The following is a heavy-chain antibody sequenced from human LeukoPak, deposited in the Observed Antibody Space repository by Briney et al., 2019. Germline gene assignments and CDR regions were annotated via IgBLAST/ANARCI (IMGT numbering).Heavy chain of an antibody. CDR3: AAGFYFGDY. CDR1: GFTFKTYG. Sequence: PGGSLRLSCVASGFTFKTYGMSWVRQAPGKGLEWVSTLSGSDGSTYYADSVKGRFTISRDNSKSTLYLQMNSLRAEDTAVYYCAAGFYFGDYWGQGTLVTVS. J-gene: IGHJ4*02. V-gene: IGHV3-23*01. CDR2: LSGSDGST. D-gene: IGHD3-3*01.